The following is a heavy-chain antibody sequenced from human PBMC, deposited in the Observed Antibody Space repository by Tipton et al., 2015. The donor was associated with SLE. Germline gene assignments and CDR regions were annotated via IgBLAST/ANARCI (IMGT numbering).Heavy chain of an antibody. V-gene: IGHV4-59*01. Sequence: TLSLTCTVSNGSISSYYWSWIRQPPGKGLEWLGYISYGNTKYNPSLRSRLTISVDTSKNQFSLRLSSMTAADTAVYFCARSTTTMNLPRFDFWGLGTLVTVAS. J-gene: IGHJ4*02. CDR1: NGSISSYY. D-gene: IGHD4-17*01. CDR3: ARSTTTMNLPRFDF. CDR2: ISYGNT.